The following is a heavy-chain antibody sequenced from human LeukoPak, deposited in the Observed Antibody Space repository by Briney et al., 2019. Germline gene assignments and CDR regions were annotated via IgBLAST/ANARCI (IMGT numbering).Heavy chain of an antibody. CDR2: INPNSGGT. CDR1: GYTFTGYY. D-gene: IGHD4-17*01. CDR3: ARVSSVSGDYSRGNDY. V-gene: IGHV1-2*06. J-gene: IGHJ4*02. Sequence: ASVEVSCKASGYTFTGYYMHWVRQAPGRGLEWMGRINPNSGGTNYAQKFQGRVTMTRDTSISTAYMELSRLRSDDTAVYYCARVSSVSGDYSRGNDYWGQGTLVTVSS.